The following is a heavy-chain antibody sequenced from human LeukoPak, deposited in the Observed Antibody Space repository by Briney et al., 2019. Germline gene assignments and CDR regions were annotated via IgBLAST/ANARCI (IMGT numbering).Heavy chain of an antibody. J-gene: IGHJ6*02. D-gene: IGHD3-10*01. V-gene: IGHV3-48*04. CDR3: ARDMYYGSGTPMQYGMDV. CDR1: GFTFSSYW. Sequence: GGSLRLSCAASGFTFSSYWMSWVRQAPGKGLEWVSYIGGSGSTKYYADSKYYADSVKGRFTISRDNAKNSLYLQMNSLRAEDTAVYYCARDMYYGSGTPMQYGMDVWGQGTTVTVSS. CDR2: IGGSGSTKYYADSK.